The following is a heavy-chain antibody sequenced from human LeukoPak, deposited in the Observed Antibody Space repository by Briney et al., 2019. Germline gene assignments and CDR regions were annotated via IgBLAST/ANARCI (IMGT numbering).Heavy chain of an antibody. D-gene: IGHD5-12*01. CDR3: ARGDIVATPSYYFDY. Sequence: PGGSLRLSCAASGFTFSSYSMNWVRQTPGKGLEWVSSISSSSSYIYYADSVKGRFTISRDNAKNSLYLQMNSLRAEDTAVYYCARGDIVATPSYYFDYWGQGTVVTVSS. V-gene: IGHV3-21*01. CDR2: ISSSSSYI. J-gene: IGHJ4*02. CDR1: GFTFSSYS.